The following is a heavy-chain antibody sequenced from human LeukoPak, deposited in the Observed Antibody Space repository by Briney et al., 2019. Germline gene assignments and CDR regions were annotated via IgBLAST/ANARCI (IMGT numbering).Heavy chain of an antibody. J-gene: IGHJ6*03. CDR2: ISSSSSYI. D-gene: IGHD2-21*02. Sequence: GGSLRLSCAASGFNFSSYWMHWVRQAPGKGLEWVSSISSSSSYIYYADSVKGRSTISRDNAKNSLYLQMNSLRAEDTAVYYCARDSVVVTATTYYYYYYMDVWGKGTTVTVSS. V-gene: IGHV3-21*01. CDR1: GFNFSSYW. CDR3: ARDSVVVTATTYYYYYYMDV.